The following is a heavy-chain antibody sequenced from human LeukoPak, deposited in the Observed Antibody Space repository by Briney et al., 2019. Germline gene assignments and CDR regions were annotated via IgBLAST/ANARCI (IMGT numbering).Heavy chain of an antibody. V-gene: IGHV3-23*01. Sequence: GGPLILSCVDSRFTFSSRTMSWVRQAPGKGLVWLSSISPSGDTTYYADSVKGRLTVSRDNSKNTLYLQMDSLRAEDTAMYYCAKKESSGDYGLDVWGQGTTVAVSS. CDR3: AKKESSGDYGLDV. D-gene: IGHD6-25*01. CDR1: RFTFSSRT. CDR2: ISPSGDTT. J-gene: IGHJ6*02.